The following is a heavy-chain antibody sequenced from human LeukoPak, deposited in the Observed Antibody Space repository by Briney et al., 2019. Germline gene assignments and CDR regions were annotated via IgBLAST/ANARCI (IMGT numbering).Heavy chain of an antibody. D-gene: IGHD4-17*01. J-gene: IGHJ4*02. Sequence: GGSLRLSCAASGFTFSGSAMHWVRQASGKGLEWVGRIRSKANSYATAYAASVKGRFTISRDDSKNTAYLQMNSLKTEDKSVYCCTRHDGDPPYYFDYWGQGTLVTVSS. CDR1: GFTFSGSA. CDR3: TRHDGDPPYYFDY. V-gene: IGHV3-73*01. CDR2: IRSKANSYAT.